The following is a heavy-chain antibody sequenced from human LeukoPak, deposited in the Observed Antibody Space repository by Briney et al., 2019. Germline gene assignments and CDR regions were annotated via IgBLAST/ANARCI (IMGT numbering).Heavy chain of an antibody. CDR1: GGSISSYY. D-gene: IGHD6-13*01. CDR2: IYTSGST. CDR3: ARSTIPGIAAAGTFYFDY. Sequence: PSETLSLTCTVSGGSISSYYWSWIRQPPGKGLEWIGYIYTSGSTNYNPSLKSRVTISVDTSKNQFSLKLSSETAADTAVYYCARSTIPGIAAAGTFYFDYWGQGTLVTVSS. V-gene: IGHV4-4*09. J-gene: IGHJ4*02.